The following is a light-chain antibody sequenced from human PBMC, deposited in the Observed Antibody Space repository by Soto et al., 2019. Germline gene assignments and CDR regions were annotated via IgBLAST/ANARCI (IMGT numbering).Light chain of an antibody. CDR3: QQYGSSGT. V-gene: IGKV3-20*01. CDR2: GAS. J-gene: IGKJ1*01. Sequence: EIVLTQSPGTLSLSPGERATLSCRASQSVSSSYLAWYQQKPGQAPRLLIYGASTRATGIPARFSGSGSGTDFTLTISSLPPEDFAVYYCQQYGSSGTFGQGTKVDIK. CDR1: QSVSSSY.